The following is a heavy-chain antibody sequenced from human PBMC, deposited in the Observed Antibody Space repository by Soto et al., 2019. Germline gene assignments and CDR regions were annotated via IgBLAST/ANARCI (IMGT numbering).Heavy chain of an antibody. CDR1: GFTFSSYD. J-gene: IGHJ4*02. CDR2: ISSNGGTT. Sequence: EVQLAESGGGMVQPGGSLRLSCVASGFTFSSYDMHWFRQAPGKGLEYVSSISSNGGTTYYGNAVKGRLTISRDNSKNTLYLQMGSLRAEDMAVYYCVRRVSGNYDYWGQGTLVTVSS. V-gene: IGHV3-64*01. CDR3: VRRVSGNYDY. D-gene: IGHD1-7*01.